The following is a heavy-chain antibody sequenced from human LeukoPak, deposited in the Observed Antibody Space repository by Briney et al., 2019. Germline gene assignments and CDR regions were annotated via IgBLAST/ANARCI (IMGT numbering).Heavy chain of an antibody. J-gene: IGHJ5*02. D-gene: IGHD6-19*01. Sequence: ASVKVSCKASGYTFTSYDINWVRQATGQGLEWMGWMNPNSGNTGYAQKFQGRVTITRNTSISTAYMELSSLRSEDTAVYYCARDNSGWYHWFDPWGQGTLVTVSS. CDR1: GYTFTSYD. CDR3: ARDNSGWYHWFDP. V-gene: IGHV1-8*01. CDR2: MNPNSGNT.